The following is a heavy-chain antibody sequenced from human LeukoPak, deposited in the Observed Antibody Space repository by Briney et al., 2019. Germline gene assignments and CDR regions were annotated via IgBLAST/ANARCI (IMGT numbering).Heavy chain of an antibody. CDR1: GFSFSDYG. V-gene: IGHV3-30*18. Sequence: GGSLRLSCAASGFSFSDYGMHWVRQAPGRGLEWVAVILQDVSNKYYADSVRGRFTVSRDNSRNTLYLQNNSLTEEDTAVYYCAKDLDSSGHSFWGQGTLVTVST. CDR3: AKDLDSSGHSF. D-gene: IGHD3-22*01. CDR2: ILQDVSNK. J-gene: IGHJ4*02.